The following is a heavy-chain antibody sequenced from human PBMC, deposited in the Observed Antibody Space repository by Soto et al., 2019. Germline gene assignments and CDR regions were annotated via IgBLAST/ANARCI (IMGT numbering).Heavy chain of an antibody. Sequence: ASVKVSCKASGYTFTSYGISWVRQAPGQGLEWMGWISAYNGNTNYAQKLQGRVTMTTDTSTSTAYMELRSLRSDDTAVYYCVRRRQQGTSTSLYYYYGMDVWGQGTTVTVSS. CDR2: ISAYNGNT. CDR1: GYTFTSYG. D-gene: IGHD6-13*01. J-gene: IGHJ6*02. V-gene: IGHV1-18*01. CDR3: VRRRQQGTSTSLYYYYGMDV.